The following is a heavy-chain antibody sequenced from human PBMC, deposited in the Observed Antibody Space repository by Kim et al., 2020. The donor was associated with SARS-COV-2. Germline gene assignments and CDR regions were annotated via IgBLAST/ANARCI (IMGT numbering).Heavy chain of an antibody. V-gene: IGHV3-74*01. CDR3: ARDQADLGSSGYGY. D-gene: IGHD3-22*01. J-gene: IGHJ4*02. Sequence: ADSVKGRFTITSDNAKNTLYLQMNRLREEDTAVYYCARDQADLGSSGYGYWGQGTLVTVSS.